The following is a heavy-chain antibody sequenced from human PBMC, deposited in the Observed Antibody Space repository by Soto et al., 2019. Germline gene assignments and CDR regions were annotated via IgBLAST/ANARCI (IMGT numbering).Heavy chain of an antibody. V-gene: IGHV2-5*02. CDR1: GFSLNSAGVA. J-gene: IGHJ3*02. CDR2: IYWDDDR. Sequence: QITLKKSGPALVKPTQPLTLTCTFSGFSLNSAGVAVGWVCQPPGKTLEWVALIYWDDDRRYSPSLESRLTITKDTYKNQVVLGMTNMDPVDTATYYCAHMAVVTAPDCFDIWGQGTMVTVSS. D-gene: IGHD2-21*02. CDR3: AHMAVVTAPDCFDI.